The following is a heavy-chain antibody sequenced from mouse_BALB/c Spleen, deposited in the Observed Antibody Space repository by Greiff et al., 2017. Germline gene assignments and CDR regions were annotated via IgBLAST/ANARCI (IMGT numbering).Heavy chain of an antibody. CDR1: GYTFTSYV. CDR2: INPYNDGT. J-gene: IGHJ4*01. V-gene: IGHV1-14*01. CDR3: ARENRYYGSSDYAMDY. D-gene: IGHD1-1*01. Sequence: VQLQQSGPELVKPGASVKMSCKASGYTFTSYVMHWVKQKPGQGLEWIGYINPYNDGTKYNEKFKGKATLTSDKSSSTAYMELSSLTSEDSAVYYCARENRYYGSSDYAMDYWGQGTSVTVSS.